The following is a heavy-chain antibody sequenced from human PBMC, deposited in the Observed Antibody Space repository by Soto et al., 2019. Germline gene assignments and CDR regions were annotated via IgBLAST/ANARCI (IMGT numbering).Heavy chain of an antibody. J-gene: IGHJ5*02. CDR2: ISDRGTTI. CDR1: GFSVTDS. Sequence: QVQVVESGGGLVKPGGSLRLSCEVSGFSVTDSMSWIRQAPGKGLEWVVYISDRGTTIFYADSVRGRFTISRDSAQNSLFLVMDSLRVDDTAIYYCARVVGLHPHTWFDPWGQGTLVTVSS. CDR3: ARVVGLHPHTWFDP. V-gene: IGHV3-11*01.